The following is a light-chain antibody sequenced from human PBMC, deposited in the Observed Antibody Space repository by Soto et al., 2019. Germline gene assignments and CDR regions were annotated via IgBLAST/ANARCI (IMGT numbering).Light chain of an antibody. J-gene: IGLJ1*01. CDR1: STDVGGYNY. Sequence: QSALPQPASVSGSPGQSITLSCTGTSTDVGGYNYVSWYQQHPARAPKLMIYDVSNRPSGVSNRLSGSKSGNTASLTISGLQAEDEADYYCSSYTSSYTYVFGTGTKLTVL. CDR3: SSYTSSYTYV. V-gene: IGLV2-14*01. CDR2: DVS.